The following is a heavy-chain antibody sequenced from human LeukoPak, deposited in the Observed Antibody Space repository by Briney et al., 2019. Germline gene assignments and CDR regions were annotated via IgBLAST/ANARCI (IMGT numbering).Heavy chain of an antibody. CDR2: ISSSSSYI. D-gene: IGHD1-14*01. V-gene: IGHV3-21*01. CDR3: AGEHGNYYYYMDV. J-gene: IGHJ6*03. CDR1: GFTFSSYS. Sequence: GGSLRLSCAASGFTFSSYSMNWVRQAPGKGLEWVSSISSSSSYIYYADSVKGRFTISRNNAKNSLYLQMNSLRAEDTAVYYCAGEHGNYYYYMDVWGKGTTVTVSS.